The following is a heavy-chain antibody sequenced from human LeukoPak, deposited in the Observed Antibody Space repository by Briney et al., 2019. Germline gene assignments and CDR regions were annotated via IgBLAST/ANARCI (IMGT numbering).Heavy chain of an antibody. CDR3: ARDILYDFWSY. Sequence: ASVTVSRTASGYTFTGYYMHWVRQAPGQGLEWMGWINPNSGGTNYAQKFQGRVTMTRDTSISTAYMELSRLRSDDTAVYYCARDILYDFWSYWGQGTLVTVSS. V-gene: IGHV1-2*02. D-gene: IGHD3-3*01. CDR2: INPNSGGT. J-gene: IGHJ4*02. CDR1: GYTFTGYY.